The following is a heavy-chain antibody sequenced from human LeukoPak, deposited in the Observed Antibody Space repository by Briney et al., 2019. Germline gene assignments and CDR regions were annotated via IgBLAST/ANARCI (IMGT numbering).Heavy chain of an antibody. V-gene: IGHV4-31*03. CDR1: GGSITSGTYY. Sequence: PSQTLSLTCTVSGGSITSGTYYWTWIRHHPGKGLEWIGYIYSSGDTQCNPSLKSRVTISVDTSKNQFSLKLSSVTAADTAVYYCASGADTAYYYYYYMDVWGKGTTVTVSS. CDR2: IYSSGDT. CDR3: ASGADTAYYYYYYMDV. J-gene: IGHJ6*03. D-gene: IGHD5-18*01.